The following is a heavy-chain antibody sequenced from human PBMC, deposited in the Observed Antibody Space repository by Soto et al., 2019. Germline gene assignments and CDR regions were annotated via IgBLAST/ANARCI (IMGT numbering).Heavy chain of an antibody. CDR1: GFTFSSYA. J-gene: IGHJ6*03. Sequence: GGSLRLSCAASGFTFSSYAMSWVRQAPGKGLEWVSAISGSGGSTYYADSVKGRFTISRDNSKNTLYLQMNSLRAEDTAEYYCAKGSSSGQPPHYYYYMDVWGKGTTVTVSS. CDR3: AKGSSSGQPPHYYYYMDV. V-gene: IGHV3-23*01. D-gene: IGHD6-13*01. CDR2: ISGSGGST.